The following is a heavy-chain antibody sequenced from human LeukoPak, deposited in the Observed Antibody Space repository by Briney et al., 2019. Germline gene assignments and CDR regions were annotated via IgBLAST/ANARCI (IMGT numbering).Heavy chain of an antibody. J-gene: IGHJ6*03. Sequence: PGGSLRLSCAASGFTFSSYAMNWVRQAPGKGLEWVSAISGSGGSTYYADSVKGRFTISRDNSKNTLYLQMNSLRAEDTAVYYCAKSLMTDIVVVPAAMLGGYYYYYMDVWGKGTTVTVSS. D-gene: IGHD2-2*01. V-gene: IGHV3-23*01. CDR3: AKSLMTDIVVVPAAMLGGYYYYYMDV. CDR2: ISGSGGST. CDR1: GFTFSSYA.